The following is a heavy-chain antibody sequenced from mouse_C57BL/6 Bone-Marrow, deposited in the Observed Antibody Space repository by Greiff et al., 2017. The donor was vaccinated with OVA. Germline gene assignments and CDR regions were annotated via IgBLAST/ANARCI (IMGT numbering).Heavy chain of an antibody. CDR1: GFSLTIYG. V-gene: IGHV2-9*01. CDR3: AKHNLRPTGFFAY. Sequence: QVQLKESGPGLVAPSQSLSITCTVSGFSLTIYGVDWVRQPPGKGLEWLGVIWGGGSTNYNSALMSRLSISKDNSKSQVFLKMNSLQTDDTAMYYCAKHNLRPTGFFAYWGQGTLVTVSA. J-gene: IGHJ3*01. CDR2: IWGGGST. D-gene: IGHD4-1*01.